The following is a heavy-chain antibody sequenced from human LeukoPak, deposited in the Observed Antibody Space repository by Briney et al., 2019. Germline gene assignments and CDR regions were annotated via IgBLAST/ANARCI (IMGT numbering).Heavy chain of an antibody. CDR1: GLTFSSYG. V-gene: IGHV3-30*02. J-gene: IGHJ4*02. Sequence: GGSLRLSCAASGLTFSSYGTHWVRQAPGKGLEWVAFVLYDGSNSYYADSVKGRFTISRDNSKNTSYLQMNSLRAEDTAMYYCVKPRHSGSWGPFDFWGQGTLVTVSS. CDR2: VLYDGSNS. CDR3: VKPRHSGSWGPFDF. D-gene: IGHD1-26*01.